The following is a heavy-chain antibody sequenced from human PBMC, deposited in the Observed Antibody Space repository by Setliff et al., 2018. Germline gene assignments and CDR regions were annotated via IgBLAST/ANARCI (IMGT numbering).Heavy chain of an antibody. Sequence: PSETLSLTCTVSGGSISSGGYYWSWIRQHPGKGLEWIGYIYYSGSTYYNPSLKSRVTISVDTSKDQFSLKLSSVTAADTAVYYCARVSRQPPPVRAFDIWGQGTMVTVSS. CDR2: IYYSGST. V-gene: IGHV4-31*02. CDR1: GGSISSGGYY. J-gene: IGHJ3*02. D-gene: IGHD1-1*01. CDR3: ARVSRQPPPVRAFDI.